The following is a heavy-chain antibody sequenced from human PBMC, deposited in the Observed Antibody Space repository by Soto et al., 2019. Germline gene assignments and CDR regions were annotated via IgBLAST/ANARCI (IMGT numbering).Heavy chain of an antibody. Sequence: SETLSLTCAVSGGSISSGGYSWSWIRQPPGKGLEWIGYIYHSGSTYYNPSLKSRVTISVDRSKNQFSLKLSSVTAADTAVYYCARGYYDILTGYSGSNWFDTWGQGTLVTVSS. CDR1: GGSISSGGYS. CDR2: IYHSGST. V-gene: IGHV4-30-2*01. D-gene: IGHD3-9*01. CDR3: ARGYYDILTGYSGSNWFDT. J-gene: IGHJ5*02.